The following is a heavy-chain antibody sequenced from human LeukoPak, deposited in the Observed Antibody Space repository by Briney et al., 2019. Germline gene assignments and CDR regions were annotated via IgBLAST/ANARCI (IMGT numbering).Heavy chain of an antibody. CDR2: FDPEDGET. J-gene: IGHJ4*02. CDR1: GYTLTEFS. Sequence: ASVKVSCKVSGYTLTEFSMHWARQAPGKGLEWMGGFDPEDGETIYAQELQGRVTMTKDTSTDTAYMELSSLRSEDTAVYYCATWYYYDSSDYYLADYWGQGTLVTVSS. V-gene: IGHV1-24*01. D-gene: IGHD3-22*01. CDR3: ATWYYYDSSDYYLADY.